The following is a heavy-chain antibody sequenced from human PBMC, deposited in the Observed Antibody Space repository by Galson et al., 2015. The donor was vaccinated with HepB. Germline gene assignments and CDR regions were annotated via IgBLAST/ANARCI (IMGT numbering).Heavy chain of an antibody. CDR3: ARVQGDKRVTDFYGMDV. Sequence: SLRLSCAVSGFSLSDYYMSWIRQAPGKGLECVSYISNSGRTKYYADSVKGRFTISRDNAQNSLYLQLNSLGAEDTAVYYCARVQGDKRVTDFYGMDVWGQGTTVIVSS. D-gene: IGHD2-21*02. V-gene: IGHV3-11*01. J-gene: IGHJ6*02. CDR2: ISNSGRTK. CDR1: GFSLSDYY.